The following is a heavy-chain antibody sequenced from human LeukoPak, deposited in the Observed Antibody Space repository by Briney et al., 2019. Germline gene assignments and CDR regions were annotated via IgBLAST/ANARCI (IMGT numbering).Heavy chain of an antibody. CDR1: GFTFSSYW. CDR3: AREVYEVAGTFGY. V-gene: IGHV3-7*03. D-gene: IGHD6-19*01. CDR2: IKQDGSEK. J-gene: IGHJ4*02. Sequence: PGGSLRPSCAASGFTFSSYWMSWVRQAPGKGLEWVANIKQDGSEKYYVDSVKGRFTISRDNAKNSLYLQMNSLRAEDTAVYYCAREVYEVAGTFGYWGQGTLVTVSS.